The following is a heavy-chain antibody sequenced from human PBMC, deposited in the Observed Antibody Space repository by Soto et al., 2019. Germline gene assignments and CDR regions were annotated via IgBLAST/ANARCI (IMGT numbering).Heavy chain of an antibody. CDR2: ISYTGRT. D-gene: IGHD7-27*01. CDR1: GDSVTSGSYY. J-gene: IGHJ6*02. Sequence: SETLSLTCIVSGDSVTSGSYYWTWLRQPPGKGLEWIGYISYTGRTKYNPSLQSRVTISVDTSKNDFSPNLSSVTAADTAVYFCAREWGLLPYYVMNVWGHGTAVTVSS. V-gene: IGHV4-61*03. CDR3: AREWGLLPYYVMNV.